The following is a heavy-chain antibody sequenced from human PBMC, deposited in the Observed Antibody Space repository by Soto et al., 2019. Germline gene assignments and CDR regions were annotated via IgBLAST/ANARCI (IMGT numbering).Heavy chain of an antibody. V-gene: IGHV3-9*01. CDR1: GFSFVDYA. CDR3: VKDEGVCNTISSKAVFHY. Sequence: EVQLAESGGGLVQPGRSLRLSCEASGFSFVDYAMHWVRQVPGQGLEWVSGISWDGGYTGYADSVKGRFTISRDNAKKALYLQMNRLGVELTALYYCVKDEGVCNTISSKAVFHYWGEGIKGTVS. CDR2: ISWDGGYT. J-gene: IGHJ6*02. D-gene: IGHD3-3*01.